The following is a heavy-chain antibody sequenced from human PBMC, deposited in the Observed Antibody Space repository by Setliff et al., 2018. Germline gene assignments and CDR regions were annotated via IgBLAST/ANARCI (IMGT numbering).Heavy chain of an antibody. J-gene: IGHJ3*02. V-gene: IGHV1-3*01. Sequence: ASVKVSCKASGYTFTGYYFHWVRQAPGQRLEWMGWINAANSNTKYSQKFQGRVTITRDTSASTVYMELSSLRYEDTAVYFCARDRFYNSWSGTSITAPHDAFDIWGQGTMVTVSS. CDR2: INAANSNT. CDR3: ARDRFYNSWSGTSITAPHDAFDI. CDR1: GYTFTGYY. D-gene: IGHD3-3*01.